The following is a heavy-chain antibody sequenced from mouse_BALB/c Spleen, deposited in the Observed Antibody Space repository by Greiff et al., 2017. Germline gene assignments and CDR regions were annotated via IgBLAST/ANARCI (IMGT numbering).Heavy chain of an antibody. CDR1: GFTFSSFG. J-gene: IGHJ2*01. CDR3: ARSGYDGYYGGCFDY. CDR2: ISSGSSTI. D-gene: IGHD2-3*01. V-gene: IGHV5-17*02. Sequence: EVMLVESGGGLVQPGGSRKLSCAASGFTFSSFGMHWVRQAPEKGLEWVAYISSGSSTIYYADTVKGRFTISRDNPKNTLFLQMTSLRSEDTAMYYCARSGYDGYYGGCFDYWGQGTTLTVSS.